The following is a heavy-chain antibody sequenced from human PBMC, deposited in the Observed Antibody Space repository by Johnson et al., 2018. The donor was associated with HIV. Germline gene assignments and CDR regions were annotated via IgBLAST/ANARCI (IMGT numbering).Heavy chain of an antibody. V-gene: IGHV3-33*08. CDR2: IWYDGSNK. Sequence: QMLLVESGGGVVRPGGSLRLSCAASGFTFDDCGMSWVRQAPGKGLEWVAAIWYDGSNKLYPDSVKGRFTISRYNSKNTLYMQMNSLRAEDTAVYYCAREATYWYDSSGSPYAFDIWGQGTMVTVSS. CDR1: GFTFDDCG. CDR3: AREATYWYDSSGSPYAFDI. D-gene: IGHD3-22*01. J-gene: IGHJ3*02.